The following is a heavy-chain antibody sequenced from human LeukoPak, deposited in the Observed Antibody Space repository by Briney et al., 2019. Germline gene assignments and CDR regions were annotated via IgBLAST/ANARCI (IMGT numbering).Heavy chain of an antibody. CDR2: IYYSGST. Sequence: PSETLSLTCTVSGGSISSYYWSWIRQPPGKGLEWIGYIYYSGSTNYNPSLKSRVTILVDKSKNQFSLKLSSVTAADTAVYYCARDGFGGYGAFDIWGQGTMVTVSS. V-gene: IGHV4-59*01. J-gene: IGHJ3*02. CDR3: ARDGFGGYGAFDI. CDR1: GGSISSYY. D-gene: IGHD3-22*01.